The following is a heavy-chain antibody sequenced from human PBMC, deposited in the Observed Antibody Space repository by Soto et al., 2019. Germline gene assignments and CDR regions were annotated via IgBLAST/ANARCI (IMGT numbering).Heavy chain of an antibody. CDR3: ARGGGYESFDF. J-gene: IGHJ4*02. Sequence: SETLSLTCSVSGVAITYGGYSWSWLRQSPGKGLEGLGYIGHLTKSYYNPSFQIPLSLSIARTTMSFSLSLSSMTVADNAGYYCARGGGYESFDFWGQGIQVTVSS. CDR2: IGHLTKS. CDR1: GVAITYGGYS. D-gene: IGHD5-12*01. V-gene: IGHV4-30-2*06.